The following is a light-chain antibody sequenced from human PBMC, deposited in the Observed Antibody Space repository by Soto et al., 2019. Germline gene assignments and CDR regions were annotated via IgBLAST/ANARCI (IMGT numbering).Light chain of an antibody. CDR1: QTIRKN. CDR2: VAS. V-gene: IGKV3-15*01. J-gene: IGKJ4*01. CDR3: QQYKSWPLT. Sequence: EIVMTQSPATLSVSPGERATLSCRSSQTIRKNLAWYQQKPGQAPRLLIYVASTRATDIPARFSGSGSGTDFTLTISSLQSEDFAFYYCQQYKSWPLTFGGGTNVEIK.